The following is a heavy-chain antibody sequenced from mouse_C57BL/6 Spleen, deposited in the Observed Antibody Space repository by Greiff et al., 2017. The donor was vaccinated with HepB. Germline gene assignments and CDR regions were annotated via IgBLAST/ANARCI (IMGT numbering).Heavy chain of an antibody. CDR1: GFNIKDYY. J-gene: IGHJ2*01. V-gene: IGHV14-1*01. D-gene: IGHD4-1*01. Sequence: EVKLMESGAELVRPGASVKLSCTASGFNIKDYYMHWVKQRPEQGLEWIGRIDPEDGDTEYAPKFQGKATMTADTSSNTAYLQLSSLTSEDTAVYYCTPVPWAYYFDGWCQGTTLTVSS. CDR2: IDPEDGDT. CDR3: TPVPWAYYFDG.